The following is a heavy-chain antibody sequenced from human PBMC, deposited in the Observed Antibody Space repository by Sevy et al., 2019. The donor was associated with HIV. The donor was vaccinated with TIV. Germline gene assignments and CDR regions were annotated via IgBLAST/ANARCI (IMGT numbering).Heavy chain of an antibody. J-gene: IGHJ4*02. D-gene: IGHD1-26*01. Sequence: SETLSLTCAVYGGSFSGYYWSWIRQPPGKGLEWIGEINHSGSTNYNPSLKSRVTISVDTSKNQFSLKLSSVTAADTAVYYCARGNRLRGNQYWGQGTLVTVSS. CDR2: INHSGST. CDR3: ARGNRLRGNQY. V-gene: IGHV4-34*01. CDR1: GGSFSGYY.